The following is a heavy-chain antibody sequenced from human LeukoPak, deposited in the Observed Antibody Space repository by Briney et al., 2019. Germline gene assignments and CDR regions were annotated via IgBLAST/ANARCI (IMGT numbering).Heavy chain of an antibody. CDR3: ARARAAAGPSDY. Sequence: GASVKVSCKASGGTFSSYAISWVRQSPGQGLEWMGRIIPILGIANYAQKFQGRVTITADKSTSTAYMELSSLRSEDTAVYYCARARAAAGPSDYWGQGTLVTVSS. J-gene: IGHJ4*02. V-gene: IGHV1-69*04. CDR2: IIPILGIA. CDR1: GGTFSSYA. D-gene: IGHD6-13*01.